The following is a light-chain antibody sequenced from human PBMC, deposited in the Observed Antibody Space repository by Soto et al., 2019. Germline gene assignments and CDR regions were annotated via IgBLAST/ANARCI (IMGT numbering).Light chain of an antibody. CDR2: DAS. CDR3: QQSFSSPFT. J-gene: IGKJ3*01. CDR1: QTIGKY. V-gene: IGKV1-39*01. Sequence: IQMTHSPSSLSATVGDRVTITCRASQTIGKYLNWYQQQPGKVPKLLIYDASYLQSGVPSRFSGSESGTDFTLNISDLRPEDFATYYCQQSFSSPFTFGPGTKVDI.